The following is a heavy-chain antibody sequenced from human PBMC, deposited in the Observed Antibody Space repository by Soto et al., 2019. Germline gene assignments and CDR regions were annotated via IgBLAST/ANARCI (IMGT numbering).Heavy chain of an antibody. Sequence: ASVKVSCKASGYIFTTYVIPWVRQAPGQSLEWMGWINAGNSDTQYSQKFQGRVTITRDTSATTAYMELSSLRSEDTAVYYCARGDDSTGYYTARFDPWGQGTLVTVSS. CDR3: ARGDDSTGYYTARFDP. J-gene: IGHJ5*02. CDR1: GYIFTTYV. CDR2: INAGNSDT. D-gene: IGHD3-22*01. V-gene: IGHV1-3*01.